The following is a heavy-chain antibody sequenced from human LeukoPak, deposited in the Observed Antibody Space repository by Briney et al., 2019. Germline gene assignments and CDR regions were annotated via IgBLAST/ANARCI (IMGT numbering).Heavy chain of an antibody. CDR1: GFTFDDYA. CDR3: AKDMGKSIAARPNAFDI. Sequence: GRSLRLSCAASGFTFDDYAMHWLRQDPAKGLEWVSGISWNSGSIGYADSVKGRFTISRDNAKNSLYLQMNSLRAEDMALYYCAKDMGKSIAARPNAFDIWGQGTMVTVSS. V-gene: IGHV3-9*03. CDR2: ISWNSGSI. J-gene: IGHJ3*02. D-gene: IGHD6-6*01.